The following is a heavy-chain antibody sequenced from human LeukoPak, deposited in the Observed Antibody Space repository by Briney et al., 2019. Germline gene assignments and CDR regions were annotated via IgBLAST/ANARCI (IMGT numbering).Heavy chain of an antibody. CDR1: GYTLTELS. CDR2: FDPEDGET. Sequence: ASVKVSCKVSGYTLTELSMHWVRQAPGKGLEWMGGFDPEDGETIYAQKFQGRVTMTEDTSTDTAYMELSSLRSEDTAVYYCATDQEAAAGRPLFGYWGQGTLVTVSS. J-gene: IGHJ4*02. CDR3: ATDQEAAAGRPLFGY. V-gene: IGHV1-24*01. D-gene: IGHD6-13*01.